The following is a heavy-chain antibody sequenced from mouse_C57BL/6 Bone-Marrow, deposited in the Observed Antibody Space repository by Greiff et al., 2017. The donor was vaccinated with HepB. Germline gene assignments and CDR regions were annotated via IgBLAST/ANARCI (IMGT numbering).Heavy chain of an antibody. V-gene: IGHV2-2*01. D-gene: IGHD2-1*01. CDR2: IWSGGST. J-gene: IGHJ4*01. CDR1: GFSLTSYG. Sequence: QVQLKESGPGLVQPSQSLSITCTVSGFSLTSYGVHWVRQSPGKGLEWLGAIWSGGSTDYNAAFISRLSISKDNSKSQVFFKMNSLQADDTAIYYCARALLSYYYAMDYWGQGTSVTVSS. CDR3: ARALLSYYYAMDY.